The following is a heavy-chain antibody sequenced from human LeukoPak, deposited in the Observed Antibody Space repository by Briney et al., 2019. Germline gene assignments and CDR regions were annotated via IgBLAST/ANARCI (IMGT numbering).Heavy chain of an antibody. CDR3: ARVGLSSSWYSGWFDP. J-gene: IGHJ5*02. CDR2: INPNSGGT. Sequence: ASVKVSCKASGHTFTGYYMHWVRQAPGQGLEWMGWINPNSGGTNYAQKFQGWVTMTRDTSISTAYMELSRLRSDDTAVYYCARVGLSSSWYSGWFDPWGQGTLVTVSS. V-gene: IGHV1-2*04. D-gene: IGHD6-13*01. CDR1: GHTFTGYY.